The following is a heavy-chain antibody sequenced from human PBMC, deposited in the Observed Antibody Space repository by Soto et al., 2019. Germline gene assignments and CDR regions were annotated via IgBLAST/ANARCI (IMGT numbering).Heavy chain of an antibody. V-gene: IGHV3-23*01. Sequence: QLLESGGGLVQPGGSLRLSCEASGFSFSRNAMSWVRQAPGKGLEWVSSISSGGNTYYADSVKGRFTISRKNSKNTQSLQITSLGAEDNTVYYCGKLGYCTGGTCYLDSYYGVDVWGQGTTVTVS. CDR1: GFSFSRNA. CDR3: GKLGYCTGGTCYLDSYYGVDV. D-gene: IGHD2-15*01. J-gene: IGHJ6*02. CDR2: ISSGGNT.